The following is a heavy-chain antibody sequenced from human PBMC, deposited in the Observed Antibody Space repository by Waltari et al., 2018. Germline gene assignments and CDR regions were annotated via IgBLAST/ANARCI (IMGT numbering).Heavy chain of an antibody. V-gene: IGHV3-30-3*01. CDR1: GFTFSSYA. Sequence: QVQLVESGGGVVQPGRSLRLSCAASGFTFSSYAMHWVRQAPGKGLEWVAVISYDGSNKYYADSVKGRFTISRDNSKNTLYLQMNSLRAEDTAVYYCARARREYYYYGMDVWGQGTTVTVSS. J-gene: IGHJ6*02. CDR3: ARARREYYYYGMDV. CDR2: ISYDGSNK.